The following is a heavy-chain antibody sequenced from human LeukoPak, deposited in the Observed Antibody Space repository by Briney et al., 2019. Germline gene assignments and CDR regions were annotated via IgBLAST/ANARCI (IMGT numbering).Heavy chain of an antibody. CDR3: ARELRNTVTEYYFDY. D-gene: IGHD4-17*01. CDR1: VGTLSSYS. J-gene: IGHJ4*02. V-gene: IGHV1-69*01. Sequence: SSVKVSCKPSVGTLSSYSIIWVRQAPGHALEWMGGIIPIFGTPTYAQKFQGRVTITADDSTSRAYMELSSLRSENTAVYYCARELRNTVTEYYFDYWGQGTLVTVSS. CDR2: IIPIFGTP.